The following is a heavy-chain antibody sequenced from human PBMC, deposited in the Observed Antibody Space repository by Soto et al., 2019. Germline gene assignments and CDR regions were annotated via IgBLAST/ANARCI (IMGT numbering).Heavy chain of an antibody. V-gene: IGHV3-74*01. CDR3: ARVSSGWYGDY. Sequence: EVQLVESGGGLVQPGGSLRLTCAASGFTFSSYWMHWVRQAPGKGLVWVSRINSDGSSTSYADSVKGRFTISRDNAKNTLHLEMNSLRAEDTAVYYCARVSSGWYGDYWGQGTLVTVSS. D-gene: IGHD6-19*01. J-gene: IGHJ4*02. CDR2: INSDGSST. CDR1: GFTFSSYW.